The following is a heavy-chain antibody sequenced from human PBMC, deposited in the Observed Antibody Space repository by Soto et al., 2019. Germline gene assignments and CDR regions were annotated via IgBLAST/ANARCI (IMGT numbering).Heavy chain of an antibody. CDR3: ASGLYYYDSSGLGGAFDI. Sequence: GASVKVSCKASGYTFTGYYMHWVRQAPGQGLEWMGWINPNSGGTNYAQKFQGRVTMTRDTSISTAYMELSRLRSDDTAVYYCASGLYYYDSSGLGGAFDIWGQGTMVTVSS. J-gene: IGHJ3*02. CDR2: INPNSGGT. V-gene: IGHV1-2*02. D-gene: IGHD3-22*01. CDR1: GYTFTGYY.